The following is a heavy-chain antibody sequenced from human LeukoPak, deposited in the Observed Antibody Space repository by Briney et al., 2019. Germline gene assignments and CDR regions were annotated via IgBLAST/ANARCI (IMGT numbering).Heavy chain of an antibody. D-gene: IGHD1-26*01. CDR3: AKGTREGYYYGMDV. CDR1: GFTFSSYW. V-gene: IGHV3-7*03. Sequence: PGGSLRLSCAASGFTFSSYWMSWVRQAPGKGLEWVANIKQDGSEKYYVDSVKGRFTISRDNSKNTLYLQMNSLRAEDTAVYYCAKGTREGYYYGMDVWGQGTTVTVSS. CDR2: IKQDGSEK. J-gene: IGHJ6*02.